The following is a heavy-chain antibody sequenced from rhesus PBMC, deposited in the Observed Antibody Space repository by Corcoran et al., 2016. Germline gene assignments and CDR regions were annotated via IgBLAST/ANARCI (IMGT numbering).Heavy chain of an antibody. D-gene: IGHD1-20*01. Sequence: QVQLQESGPGLVKPSETLSLTCGVSGDSFSSYWWNWIRQAPGKGLEWIGEINGNIGSTNYPPSLKQRFPISKDSSKNQFSLKLNSVTAADTAVYYCARYLYRWNNWYCDIWGPGTPITISS. CDR2: INGNIGST. CDR3: ARYLYRWNNWYCDI. J-gene: IGHJ2*01. V-gene: IGHV4-80*01. CDR1: GDSFSSYW.